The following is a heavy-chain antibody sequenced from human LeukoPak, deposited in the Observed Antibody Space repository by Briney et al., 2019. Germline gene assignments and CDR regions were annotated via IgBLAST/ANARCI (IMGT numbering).Heavy chain of an antibody. Sequence: NTSETLSLTCAVSGYSISSGYCWGWIRQPPGNGLEWIGSIYHSGSTYYNPSLKSRVTISVDTSKNQFSLKLSSVTAADTAVYYCARLRGGPAEVDYWGQGTLVTVSS. D-gene: IGHD3-10*01. CDR1: GYSISSGYC. CDR2: IYHSGST. CDR3: ARLRGGPAEVDY. V-gene: IGHV4-38-2*01. J-gene: IGHJ4*02.